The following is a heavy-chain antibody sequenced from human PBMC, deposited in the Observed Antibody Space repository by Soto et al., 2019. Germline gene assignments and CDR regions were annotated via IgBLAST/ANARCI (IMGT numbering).Heavy chain of an antibody. D-gene: IGHD6-13*01. CDR1: GFTFSSYW. CDR2: IKQDGGEK. CDR3: ARGSWYVVVSWFDP. J-gene: IGHJ5*02. V-gene: IGHV3-7*01. Sequence: AGGSLSLSCAASGFTFSSYWMTWVRQAPGKGLEWVANIKQDGGEKYYVGSVKGRFTISRDNAENSLKLSSVTAADTAVYYCARGSWYVVVSWFDPWGQGTLVTSPQ.